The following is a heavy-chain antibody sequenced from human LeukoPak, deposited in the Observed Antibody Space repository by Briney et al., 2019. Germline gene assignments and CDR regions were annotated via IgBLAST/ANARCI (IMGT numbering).Heavy chain of an antibody. D-gene: IGHD3-22*01. J-gene: IGHJ6*02. Sequence: GASVKVSCKASGYTFTSYYMHWVRQAPGQGLEWMGIINPSGGSTSYAQKFQGRVTMTRDTSTSTVYMELSSLRSEDTAVYYCAREAYYYDSSGYPQRHYYYGMDVWGQGTTVTSSS. CDR3: AREAYYYDSSGYPQRHYYYGMDV. V-gene: IGHV1-46*01. CDR2: INPSGGST. CDR1: GYTFTSYY.